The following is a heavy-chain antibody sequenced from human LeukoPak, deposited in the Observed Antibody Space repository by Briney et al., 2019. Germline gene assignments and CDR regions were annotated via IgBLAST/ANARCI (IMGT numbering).Heavy chain of an antibody. J-gene: IGHJ4*02. Sequence: ASVKVSCKASGGTFSSYAISWVRQAPGQGLEWMGWINPNSGGTNYAQKFQGRVTMTRDTSISTAYMELSRLRSDDTAVYYCARAYCGGDCYFDYWGQGTLVTVSS. CDR3: ARAYCGGDCYFDY. V-gene: IGHV1-2*02. CDR1: GGTFSSYA. CDR2: INPNSGGT. D-gene: IGHD2-21*01.